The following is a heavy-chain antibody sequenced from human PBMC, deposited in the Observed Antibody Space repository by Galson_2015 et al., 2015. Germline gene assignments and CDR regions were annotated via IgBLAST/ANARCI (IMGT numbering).Heavy chain of an antibody. J-gene: IGHJ2*01. CDR1: GFTFDDYA. D-gene: IGHD6-6*01. V-gene: IGHV3-9*01. CDR3: AKDGVAARPNRVWYFDL. CDR2: ISWNSGSI. Sequence: SLRLSCAASGFTFDDYAMHWVRQAPGKGLEWVSGISWNSGSIGYADSVKGRFTISRDNAKNSLYLQMNSLRAEDTALYYCAKDGVAARPNRVWYFDLWGRGTLVTVSS.